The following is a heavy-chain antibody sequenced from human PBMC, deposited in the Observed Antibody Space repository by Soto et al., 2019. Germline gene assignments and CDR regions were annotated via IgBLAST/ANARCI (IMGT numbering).Heavy chain of an antibody. Sequence: QVQLLESGGGVVRPGRSVRLSCAASGLDFRNKDMHWVRQAPGKGLEWVAVISHDERNILYGDFVKGRFTVARDNSKNTLFLEMNSPGAEDTAVYFCDKLVDKTLDDFWGLGTLVAVSS. V-gene: IGHV3-30*18. CDR1: GLDFRNKD. J-gene: IGHJ4*02. D-gene: IGHD3-10*01. CDR3: DKLVDKTLDDF. CDR2: ISHDERNI.